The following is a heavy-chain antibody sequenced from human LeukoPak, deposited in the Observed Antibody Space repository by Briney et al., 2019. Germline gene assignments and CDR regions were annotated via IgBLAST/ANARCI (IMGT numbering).Heavy chain of an antibody. CDR3: ATGEHCNGGTCYSVYAFDI. Sequence: ASETLSLTCTVSGGSVTSGSYYWSWIRQPPGKGLEWIGYMYYSGSTNYCNPSLKSRVTISVGTSKNQFSLKLSSVTAADTAVYYCATGEHCNGGTCYSVYAFDIWGQGTMVTVSS. V-gene: IGHV4-61*01. CDR2: MYYSGST. J-gene: IGHJ3*02. CDR1: GGSVTSGSYY. D-gene: IGHD2-15*01.